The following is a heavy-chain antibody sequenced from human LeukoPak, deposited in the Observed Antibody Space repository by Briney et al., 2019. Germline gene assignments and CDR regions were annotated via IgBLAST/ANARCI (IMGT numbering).Heavy chain of an antibody. J-gene: IGHJ4*02. D-gene: IGHD3-22*01. CDR3: AKAYYDGSGYQFGLFDY. CDR2: INADEDRA. V-gene: IGHV3-74*01. Sequence: GGSLRLSCAASGFTFSDYWMHWVRQAPGKGLVWVSHINADEDRAAYADSVKGRFTISRDNARNTLYLQMNSLRAEDTAVYYCAKAYYDGSGYQFGLFDYWGQGTLVTVSS. CDR1: GFTFSDYW.